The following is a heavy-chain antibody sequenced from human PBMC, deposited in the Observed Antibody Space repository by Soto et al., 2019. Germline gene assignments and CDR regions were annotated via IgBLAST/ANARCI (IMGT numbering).Heavy chain of an antibody. CDR1: GGAIISGY. CDR2: ISHSGNT. V-gene: IGHV4-59*01. D-gene: IGHD2-15*01. Sequence: SETLSLTCTVSGGAIISGYCILIRQPPGKGLEWIGYISHSGNTNYNPSVKSRVTLSVDTPKNQFSLRLSSVTTADTAVYYCAGLRGYAGSPIDYWGQGTLVTVSS. CDR3: AGLRGYAGSPIDY. J-gene: IGHJ4*02.